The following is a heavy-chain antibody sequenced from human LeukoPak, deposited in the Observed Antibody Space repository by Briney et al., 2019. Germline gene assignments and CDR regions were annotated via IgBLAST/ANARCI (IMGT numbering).Heavy chain of an antibody. CDR1: GFTVSGSH. J-gene: IGHJ3*01. V-gene: IGHV3-66*01. CDR2: LYNDGRT. Sequence: GGSLRLSCAASGFTVSGSHMTWVRQPPGKGLEWVSFLYNDGRTVYADSVRGRFTISRDNSRNTLYLQMSSLRAEDTAVYYCAREVSYQFDLWGQGTLVTVSS. CDR3: AREVSYQFDL. D-gene: IGHD3-16*01.